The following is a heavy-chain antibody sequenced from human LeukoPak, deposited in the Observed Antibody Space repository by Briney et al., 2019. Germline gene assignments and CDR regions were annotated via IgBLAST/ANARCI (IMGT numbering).Heavy chain of an antibody. Sequence: PSETLSLTCTVSGGSISSYYWSWIRQPPRKGLEWIGYVYSSGTTNYNPSLESRVTISVDTSKNQFSLKLSSVTAADTAVYYCARDGGNSRSDAFDIWGQGTMVTVSS. V-gene: IGHV4-59*01. CDR1: GGSISSYY. CDR3: ARDGGNSRSDAFDI. CDR2: VYSSGTT. J-gene: IGHJ3*02. D-gene: IGHD4-23*01.